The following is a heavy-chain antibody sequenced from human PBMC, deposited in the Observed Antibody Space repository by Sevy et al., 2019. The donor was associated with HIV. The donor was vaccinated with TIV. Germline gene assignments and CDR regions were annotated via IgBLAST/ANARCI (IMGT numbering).Heavy chain of an antibody. D-gene: IGHD2-2*01. CDR3: ARASGPAAPSDYYYGMDV. CDR2: IWYDGSNK. CDR1: GFTFSSYG. J-gene: IGHJ6*02. V-gene: IGHV3-33*01. Sequence: GGSLRLSCAASGFTFSSYGMHWVRQAPGKGLEWVAVIWYDGSNKYYADSVKGRFTISRDNSKNTLYLQMNSLRAEDTAVYYCARASGPAAPSDYYYGMDVWGQGTTVTVSS.